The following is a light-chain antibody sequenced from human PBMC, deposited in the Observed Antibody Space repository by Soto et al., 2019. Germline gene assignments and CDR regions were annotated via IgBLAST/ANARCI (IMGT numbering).Light chain of an antibody. J-gene: IGLJ2*01. Sequence: QSVLTQPPSVSGAPGQRVTISCTGSSSNIGAGYDVHWYQQRPGTAPKLLIFGNINRPSGVPDRFSGSKSGTSASLAITGLQAEDEADYYCQSYDSSLSGAVVFGGGTKLTVL. V-gene: IGLV1-40*01. CDR2: GNI. CDR3: QSYDSSLSGAVV. CDR1: SSNIGAGYD.